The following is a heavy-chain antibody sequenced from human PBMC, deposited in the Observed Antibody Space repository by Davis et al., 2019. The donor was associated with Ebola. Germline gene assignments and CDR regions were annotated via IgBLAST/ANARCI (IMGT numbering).Heavy chain of an antibody. D-gene: IGHD2-8*01. J-gene: IGHJ4*02. CDR1: GGAVSSGGYF. CDR2: IYSSGGT. CDR3: ARVGDFQGVY. V-gene: IGHV4-61*08. Sequence: PGGSLRLSCSVSGGAVSSGGYFWAWIRQPPGKGLEWIGYIYSSGGTSLSPSLVSRVTILRDTSKNQFSLNLRFLTAVDTAVYYCARVGDFQGVYWGQGALVTVSS.